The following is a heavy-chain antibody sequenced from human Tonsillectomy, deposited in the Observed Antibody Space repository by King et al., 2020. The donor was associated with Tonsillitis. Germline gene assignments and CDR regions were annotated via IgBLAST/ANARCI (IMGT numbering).Heavy chain of an antibody. D-gene: IGHD6-19*01. V-gene: IGHV3-7*01. J-gene: IGHJ4*02. Sequence: VQLVESGGGWVQPGGSLRLSCAASGFTFSTYWMSWVRQAPGKGLEWVANIKQDGNEINYVDSVKDRFTISRDNAKNSLFLQMNSLRAEDTAIYYCARATGWYPDYWGQGALVTVSS. CDR1: GFTFSTYW. CDR2: IKQDGNEI. CDR3: ARATGWYPDY.